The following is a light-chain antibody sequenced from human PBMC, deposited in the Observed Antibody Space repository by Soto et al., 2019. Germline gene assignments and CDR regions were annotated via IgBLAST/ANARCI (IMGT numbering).Light chain of an antibody. CDR2: GAS. V-gene: IGKV3-15*01. J-gene: IGKJ1*01. CDR1: QDISTN. Sequence: EIVMMQSQATSSVSQGEITTLSCRASQDISTNLAWYQQKPGQAPRLLIYGASTRATGIPARFSGSGSGTEFTLTISILQYEDFAYYYCQQYDNWLRTFGPGTKV. CDR3: QQYDNWLRT.